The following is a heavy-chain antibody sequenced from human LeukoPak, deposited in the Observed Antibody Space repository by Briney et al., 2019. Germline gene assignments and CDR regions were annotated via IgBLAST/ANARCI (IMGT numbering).Heavy chain of an antibody. J-gene: IGHJ4*02. V-gene: IGHV1-8*01. D-gene: IGHD4-17*01. Sequence: ASVKVSCKASGYTFTSYDINWVRQASGQGLEWMGWMNPNSGNTGYAQKFQGRVTMTRNTSISTAYMELSSLRAEDTAVYYCATKTSYGDRYFDYWGQGTLVTVSS. CDR2: MNPNSGNT. CDR1: GYTFTSYD. CDR3: ATKTSYGDRYFDY.